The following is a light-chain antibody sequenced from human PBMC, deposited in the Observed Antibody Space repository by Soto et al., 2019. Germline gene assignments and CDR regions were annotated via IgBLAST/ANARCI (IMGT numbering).Light chain of an antibody. J-gene: IGLJ1*01. Sequence: QSALTQPASVSGSPGQSINISCTGTSSDVGSYNLVSWYQQHPGKAPKLMIYEDSKRPSGVSSRFSGSKSGNTASLTISGLQAEDEADYYCCSYASGNTVYVFGAGTKLTVL. CDR2: EDS. CDR3: CSYASGNTVYV. V-gene: IGLV2-23*02. CDR1: SSDVGSYNL.